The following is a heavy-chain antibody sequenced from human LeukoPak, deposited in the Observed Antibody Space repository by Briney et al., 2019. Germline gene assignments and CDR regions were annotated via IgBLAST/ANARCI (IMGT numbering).Heavy chain of an antibody. CDR2: IYSGGKT. D-gene: IGHD2/OR15-2a*01. V-gene: IGHV3-53*01. CDR3: ARDLSYFDY. CDR1: GLIVMSNY. Sequence: GGSLRLSCAASGLIVMSNYISWVRQTPGKGLEWVSVIYSGGKTYYADSVKGRFTISRDDSKNTLYLQMNNVRAEDTAIYYCARDLSYFDYWGQGTLVTVSS. J-gene: IGHJ4*02.